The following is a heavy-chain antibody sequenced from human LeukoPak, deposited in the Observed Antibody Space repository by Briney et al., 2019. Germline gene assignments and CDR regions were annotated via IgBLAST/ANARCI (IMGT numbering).Heavy chain of an antibody. CDR1: GGSISSSSYY. V-gene: IGHV4-39*01. CDR2: IYYSGST. Sequence: SETLSLTCTVSGGSISSSSYYWGWIRQPPGKGLEWTGSIYYSGSTYYNPSLKSRVTISVDTSKNQFSLKLSSVTAADTAVYYCARPQYYDSSGYYPGAFDIWGQGTMVTVSS. D-gene: IGHD3-22*01. CDR3: ARPQYYDSSGYYPGAFDI. J-gene: IGHJ3*02.